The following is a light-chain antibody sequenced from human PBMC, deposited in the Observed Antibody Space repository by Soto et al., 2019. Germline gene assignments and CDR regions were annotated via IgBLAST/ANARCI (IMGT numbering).Light chain of an antibody. CDR3: QQYNSYSPT. V-gene: IGKV1-5*03. Sequence: DIQITQSPSTLSGSVVDRVTITFLASQTISSWLAWYQQKPGKAPKLLVHKASSLQSGVPSRFSGSGSGTDFTLTISSLHPDDFATYYCQQYNSYSPTCGQGTKGDIK. J-gene: IGKJ1*01. CDR1: QTISSW. CDR2: KAS.